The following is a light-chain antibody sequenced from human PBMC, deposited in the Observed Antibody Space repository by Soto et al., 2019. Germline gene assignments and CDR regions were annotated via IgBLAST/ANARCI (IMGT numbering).Light chain of an antibody. CDR3: QQYYDTPTT. CDR2: WAS. Sequence: DIVMTQSPDSLAVSLGERATINCKSSQSVLYNSNNKNYLAWYQQKPGHPPKQLIYWASTRESGVPDRFSDSGSGTDFTLTISSLQAEDVAVYYCQQYYDTPTTFGQGTKVEIK. V-gene: IGKV4-1*01. CDR1: QSVLYNSNNKNY. J-gene: IGKJ1*01.